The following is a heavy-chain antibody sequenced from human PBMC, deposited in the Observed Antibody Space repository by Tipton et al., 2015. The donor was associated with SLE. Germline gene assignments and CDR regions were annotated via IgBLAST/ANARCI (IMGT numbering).Heavy chain of an antibody. CDR2: IYYSGST. V-gene: IGHV4-39*07. D-gene: IGHD3-22*01. Sequence: TLSLTCPVSGGSISSSSYYWGWIRQPPGKGLEWIGYIYYSGSTYSNPSLKSRVTISVDTSKNQFSLNLSSVTAADTAVYYCARLNTMIARGDFDYWGQGTLVTVSS. J-gene: IGHJ4*02. CDR1: GGSISSSSYY. CDR3: ARLNTMIARGDFDY.